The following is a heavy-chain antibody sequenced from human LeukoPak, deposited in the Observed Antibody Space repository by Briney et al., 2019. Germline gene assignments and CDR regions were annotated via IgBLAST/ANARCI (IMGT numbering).Heavy chain of an antibody. Sequence: SQTLSLTCTVSGGSISSGGYYWSWIRQHPGKGLEWIGYISYSGSTYSNPSLKSRVTVSEDTSKNQFSLKLSSVTAADTAVYYCARGDSSGWSPPYYYGMDVWGQGTTVTVSS. CDR1: GGSISSGGYY. CDR3: ARGDSSGWSPPYYYGMDV. V-gene: IGHV4-31*03. J-gene: IGHJ6*02. D-gene: IGHD6-19*01. CDR2: ISYSGST.